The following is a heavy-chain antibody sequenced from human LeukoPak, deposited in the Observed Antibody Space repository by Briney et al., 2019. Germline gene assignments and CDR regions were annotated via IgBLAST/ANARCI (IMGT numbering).Heavy chain of an antibody. V-gene: IGHV1-3*01. CDR3: AREEYYGSGTLLSYWFDP. Sequence: ASVKVSCKASGGTFSSYAISWVRQAPGQGLEWMGWINAGNGNTKYSQKFQGRVTITRDTSASTASMELSGLRSEDTAVYYCAREEYYGSGTLLSYWFDPWGQGTLVTVSS. CDR2: INAGNGNT. CDR1: GGTFSSYA. J-gene: IGHJ5*02. D-gene: IGHD3-10*01.